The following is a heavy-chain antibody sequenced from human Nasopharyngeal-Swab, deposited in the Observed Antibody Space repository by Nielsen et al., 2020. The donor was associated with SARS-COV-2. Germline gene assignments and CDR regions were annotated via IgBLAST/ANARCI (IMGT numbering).Heavy chain of an antibody. D-gene: IGHD3-3*01. Sequence: GGSLRLSCAASGFTFSSYWMSWVRQAPGKGLEWVANIKQDGSEKYYADSVKGRFTISRDNSKNTLYLQMNSLRAEDTAVYYCARGRITIFDPYYGMDVWGQGTTVTVSS. V-gene: IGHV3-7*02. J-gene: IGHJ6*02. CDR3: ARGRITIFDPYYGMDV. CDR2: IKQDGSEK. CDR1: GFTFSSYW.